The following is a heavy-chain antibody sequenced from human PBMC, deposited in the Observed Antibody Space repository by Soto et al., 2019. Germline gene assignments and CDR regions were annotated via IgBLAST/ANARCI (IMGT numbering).Heavy chain of an antibody. Sequence: QVQLQESGPGLVKPSQTLSLTCTVSGGSISSGGYYWSWIRQHPGKGLEWIGYIYYSGSTYYNPSLKSRVTKSVDTSKDQFTLKLSSVTAADTAVYYCARRNEIHYYYGMDVWGQGTTVTVSS. V-gene: IGHV4-31*03. CDR1: GGSISSGGYY. CDR2: IYYSGST. CDR3: ARRNEIHYYYGMDV. J-gene: IGHJ6*02.